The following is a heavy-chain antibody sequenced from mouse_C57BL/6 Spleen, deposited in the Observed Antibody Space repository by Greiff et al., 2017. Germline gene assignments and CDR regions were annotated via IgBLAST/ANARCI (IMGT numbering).Heavy chain of an antibody. CDR1: GYTFTDYE. CDR2: IDPETGGT. J-gene: IGHJ3*01. D-gene: IGHD1-1*01. Sequence: QVQLQQSGAELVRPGASVTLSCKASGYTFTDYEMHWVKQTPVHGLEWIGAIDPETGGTAYNQKFKGKAILTADKSSSTAYMELRSLTSEDSAVYYCTRPHYYGFAYWGQGTLVTVSA. CDR3: TRPHYYGFAY. V-gene: IGHV1-15*01.